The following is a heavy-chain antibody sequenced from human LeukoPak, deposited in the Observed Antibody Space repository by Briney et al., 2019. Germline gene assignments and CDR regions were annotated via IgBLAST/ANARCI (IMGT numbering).Heavy chain of an antibody. CDR3: AKKVVVAATERAPFDY. Sequence: PGGSLRLSCAASGFTFSSYAMSWVRQAPGKGLEWVSDISGSGGSTYYADSVKGRFTISRDNSKNTLYLQMNSLRAEDTAVYYCAKKVVVAATERAPFDYWGQGTLVTVSS. V-gene: IGHV3-23*01. D-gene: IGHD2-15*01. J-gene: IGHJ4*02. CDR2: ISGSGGST. CDR1: GFTFSSYA.